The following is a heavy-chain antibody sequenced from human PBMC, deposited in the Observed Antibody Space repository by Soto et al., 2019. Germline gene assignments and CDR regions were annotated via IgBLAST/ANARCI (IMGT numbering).Heavy chain of an antibody. CDR1: GFTFSNYA. J-gene: IGHJ4*02. Sequence: EVQLLESGGGLVQPGGSLRLSCAASGFTFSNYAMTWVRQAPGKGLEWVSVVSGSGDDTYYADSVKGRFTNSRDNSMNTLYLQMNSLRADDTAVYYCATDLRAAAATRGTFDDWGQGTLVTVSS. CDR3: ATDLRAAAATRGTFDD. CDR2: VSGSGDDT. D-gene: IGHD2-2*01. V-gene: IGHV3-23*01.